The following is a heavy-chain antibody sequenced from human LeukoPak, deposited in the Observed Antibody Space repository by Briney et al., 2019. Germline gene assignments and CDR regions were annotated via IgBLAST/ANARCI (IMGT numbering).Heavy chain of an antibody. CDR2: IKQDGSEK. CDR3: ASDREYYYGSGSFDY. D-gene: IGHD3-10*01. V-gene: IGHV3-7*04. CDR1: GFTFSSYW. J-gene: IGHJ4*02. Sequence: PGESLRLSCAASGFTFSSYWMSWVRQAPGKGLEWVANIKQDGSEKYYVYSVKGRFTISRDNAKNSLYLQMNSLRAGDTAVYYCASDREYYYGSGSFDYWGQGTLVTVSS.